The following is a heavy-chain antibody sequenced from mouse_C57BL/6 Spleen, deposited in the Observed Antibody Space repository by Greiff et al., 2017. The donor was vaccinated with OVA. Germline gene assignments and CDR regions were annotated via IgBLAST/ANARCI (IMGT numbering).Heavy chain of an antibody. D-gene: IGHD3-2*02. CDR2: IYTGDGDT. V-gene: IGHV1-80*01. J-gene: IGHJ2*01. CDR3: ARRGSGYSFDY. Sequence: VQLQQSGAELVKPGASVKISCKASGYAFSSYWLNWVKQRPGKGLEWIGQIYTGDGDTNYNGKFKGKATLTADKSSSTAYMQLSSLTSEDSAVYFCARRGSGYSFDYWGQGTTRTVSS. CDR1: GYAFSSYW.